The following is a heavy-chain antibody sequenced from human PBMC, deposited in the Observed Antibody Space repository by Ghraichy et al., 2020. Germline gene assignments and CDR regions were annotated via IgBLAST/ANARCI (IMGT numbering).Heavy chain of an antibody. CDR1: GFALTTGAMG. CDR2: IYGNDDK. V-gene: IGHV2-5*01. D-gene: IGHD3-3*01. CDR3: AHRGNFWSGYYRGQYFDY. J-gene: IGHJ4*02. Sequence: SGPTLVKPTETLTLTCTFSGFALTTGAMGVGWIRQPPGKALEWLALIYGNDDKRYSPSLENRLTVTRDTSKSQVVLTMTNIDPVDTGTYYCAHRGNFWSGYYRGQYFDYWGQGILVTVSS.